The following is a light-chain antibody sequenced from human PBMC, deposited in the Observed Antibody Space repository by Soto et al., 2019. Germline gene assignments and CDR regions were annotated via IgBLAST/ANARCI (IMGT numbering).Light chain of an antibody. V-gene: IGKV3-20*01. CDR2: GAS. J-gene: IGKJ3*01. Sequence: EIVLTQSPGTLSLSPGERATLSCRASQSVSSSYLAWYQQKPGQAPRLLIYGASSRATGIPDRFSASGSGTDFTLTISSLEPEDFAVYYCQEYGGSPFTFGPGTKVDIK. CDR3: QEYGGSPFT. CDR1: QSVSSSY.